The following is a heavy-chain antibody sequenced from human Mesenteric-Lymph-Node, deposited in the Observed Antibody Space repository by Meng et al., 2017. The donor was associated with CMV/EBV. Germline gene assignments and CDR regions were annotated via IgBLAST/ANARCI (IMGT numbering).Heavy chain of an antibody. CDR3: ARLAEIGYYTAGWFDP. CDR1: GYSISSGYY. Sequence: SETLSLTCTVSGYSISSGYYWGWIRQPPGKGLEWIGSIYHSGSTYYNPSLKSRVTISVDTSKNQFSLKLSSVTAADTAVYYCARLAEIGYYTAGWFDPWGQGILVTVSS. J-gene: IGHJ5*02. D-gene: IGHD3-3*01. V-gene: IGHV4-38-2*02. CDR2: IYHSGST.